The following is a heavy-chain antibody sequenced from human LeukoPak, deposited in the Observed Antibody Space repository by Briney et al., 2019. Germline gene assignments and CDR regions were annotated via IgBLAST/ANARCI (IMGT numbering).Heavy chain of an antibody. Sequence: SETLSLTCTVSGDSINKYFWSWLRQSPGKGLEWIGYISHSGNTNYHPSLKSRVTISVDTSKNQFSLKLSSVTAADTAVYYCAREASGAGTIDYWGQGTLVTVSS. J-gene: IGHJ4*02. CDR1: GDSINKYF. CDR3: AREASGAGTIDY. D-gene: IGHD6-19*01. CDR2: ISHSGNT. V-gene: IGHV4-59*01.